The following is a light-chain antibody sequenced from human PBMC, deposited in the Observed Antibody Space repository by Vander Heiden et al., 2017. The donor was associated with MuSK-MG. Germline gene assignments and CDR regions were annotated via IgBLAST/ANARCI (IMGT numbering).Light chain of an antibody. CDR2: GVT. Sequence: QSALPQPASVSGSPGQSITISCSGRSRDVGQYDYVSWYQQHPGKAPKLIIYGVTSRPSGVSTRFSGSKSGNTASLTISGLQAEDEADYYCCSDAPNRVFGGGTKVTVV. CDR1: SRDVGQYDY. J-gene: IGLJ2*01. CDR3: CSDAPNRV. V-gene: IGLV2-14*01.